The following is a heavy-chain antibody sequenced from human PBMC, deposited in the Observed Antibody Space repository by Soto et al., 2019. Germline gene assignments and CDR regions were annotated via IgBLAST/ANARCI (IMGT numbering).Heavy chain of an antibody. CDR2: INEDGSEK. V-gene: IGHV3-7*04. CDR3: ASDRGVSMYPWGY. D-gene: IGHD3-10*01. CDR1: GFTFSMYW. Sequence: EVQLVESGGGLVQPGGSLRLSCATSGFTFSMYWMNWVRQAPGKGLEWVANINEDGSEKNYVDSVKGGFTVSRDDAKNSTFLEMNSRTAEDTAVCDCASDRGVSMYPWGYWGPGTLGTVSS. J-gene: IGHJ4*02.